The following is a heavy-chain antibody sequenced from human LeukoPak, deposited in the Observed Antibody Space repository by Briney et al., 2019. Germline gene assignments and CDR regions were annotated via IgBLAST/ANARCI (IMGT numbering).Heavy chain of an antibody. CDR1: GYTLTELS. CDR2: FDPEDGET. J-gene: IGHJ3*02. Sequence: ASVKVSCKVSGYTLTELSMHWVRQAPGKGLEWMGGFDPEDGETIYAQRFQGRVTMTEDTSTDTAYMELSGLRSEDTAVYYCATEGVVVAATTESSAFDIWGQGTMVTVSS. V-gene: IGHV1-24*01. CDR3: ATEGVVVAATTESSAFDI. D-gene: IGHD2-15*01.